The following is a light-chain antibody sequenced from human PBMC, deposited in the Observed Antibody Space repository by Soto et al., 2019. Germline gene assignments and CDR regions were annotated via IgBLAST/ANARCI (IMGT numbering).Light chain of an antibody. Sequence: DIQMTQSPSTLSASVGDRVTITCRASQSIDNWLAWYQQKPGKAPKILIYKASNLETGVPSRFSRSGSGAEFTLTISSLQPDDFATYYCQHLKTFGQGTKVEIK. CDR2: KAS. CDR1: QSIDNW. J-gene: IGKJ1*01. CDR3: QHLKT. V-gene: IGKV1-5*03.